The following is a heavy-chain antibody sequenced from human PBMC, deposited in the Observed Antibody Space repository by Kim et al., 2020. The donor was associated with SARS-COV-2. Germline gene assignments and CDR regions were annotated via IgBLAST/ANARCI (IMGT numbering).Heavy chain of an antibody. CDR3: AIDYFANRYTSSWPGHY. CDR2: IWYDGTNT. D-gene: IGHD6-13*01. CDR1: GITFSNFG. Sequence: GGSLRLSCAASGITFSNFGMHWVRQAPGKGLEWVAVIWYDGTNTFYADSVKGRFTISRDNSKNTLHLQMNSLRAEDTAVYYCAIDYFANRYTSSWPGHYWGPGVLATV. V-gene: IGHV3-33*01. J-gene: IGHJ4*02.